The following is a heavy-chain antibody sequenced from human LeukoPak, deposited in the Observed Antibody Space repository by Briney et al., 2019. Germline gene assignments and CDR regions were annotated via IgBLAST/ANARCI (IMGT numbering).Heavy chain of an antibody. V-gene: IGHV6-1*01. CDR1: GDSVSSNSVT. CDR2: TYYRSKWYN. D-gene: IGHD3-22*01. Sequence: SQTLSLTCAISGDSVSSNSVTWNWIRQSPSRGLEWLGRTYYRSKWYNDYAVSVKSRITINPDTSKNQFSLQLNSVTPEDTAVYYCARDREGQNSAVVPLDYWGQGTLVTVSS. CDR3: ARDREGQNSAVVPLDY. J-gene: IGHJ4*02.